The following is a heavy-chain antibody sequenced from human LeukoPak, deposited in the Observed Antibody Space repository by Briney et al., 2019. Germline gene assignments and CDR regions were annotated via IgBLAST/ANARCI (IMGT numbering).Heavy chain of an antibody. D-gene: IGHD3-3*01. V-gene: IGHV3-7*01. CDR1: GFTFSSYW. J-gene: IGHJ6*02. CDR2: IKQDGSEK. Sequence: GGSLRLSCAASGFTFSSYWMNWVRQAPGKGLEWVANIKQDGSEKYHVDSVKGRFTISRDNAKNSLYLQMNSLRAEDTAVYYCARDSHYYDFWSGYSGSYYGMDVWGQGTTVTVSS. CDR3: ARDSHYYDFWSGYSGSYYGMDV.